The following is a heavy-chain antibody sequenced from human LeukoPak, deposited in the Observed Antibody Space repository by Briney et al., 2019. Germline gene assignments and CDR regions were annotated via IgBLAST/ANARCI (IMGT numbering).Heavy chain of an antibody. CDR2: ISGSGGGT. Sequence: GGSLRLSCAASGFTFSSFAMSWVRQAPGKGLEWVTAISGSGGGTYYADSVKGRFTISRDNSKNTLYVQMNSLRAEDTAVYYCAKGGYKSTVIRGWFDPWGQGTLITVSS. J-gene: IGHJ5*02. CDR1: GFTFSSFA. CDR3: AKGGYKSTVIRGWFDP. D-gene: IGHD4-17*01. V-gene: IGHV3-23*01.